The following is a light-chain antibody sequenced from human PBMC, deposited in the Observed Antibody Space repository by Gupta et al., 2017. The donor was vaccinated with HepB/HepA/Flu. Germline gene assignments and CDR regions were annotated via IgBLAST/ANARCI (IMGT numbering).Light chain of an antibody. CDR3: QQLNSIPCI. CDR2: AAS. J-gene: IGKJ2*02. V-gene: IGKV1-9*01. Sequence: DIQLTQSPSFLSASVGDRVTITCRASQGISSYLAWYQQKPGKAPKLLIYAASTLQSGVPSRFSGSGSGTEFTLTITSLQPEDFATYYCQQLNSIPCIFGQGTKLEIK. CDR1: QGISSY.